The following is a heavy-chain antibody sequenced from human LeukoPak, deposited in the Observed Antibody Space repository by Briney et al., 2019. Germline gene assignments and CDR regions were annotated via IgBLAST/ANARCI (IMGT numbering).Heavy chain of an antibody. D-gene: IGHD2-21*02. Sequence: SVKVSCKASGYTFSSYAISWVRQAPGQGLEWMGGIIPIFGTANYAQKFQGRVTITADESTSTAYMELSSLRSEDTAVYYCASGGGGVVTAVSNGYFQHWGQGTLVTVSS. V-gene: IGHV1-69*13. CDR3: ASGGGGVVTAVSNGYFQH. CDR2: IIPIFGTA. CDR1: GYTFSSYA. J-gene: IGHJ1*01.